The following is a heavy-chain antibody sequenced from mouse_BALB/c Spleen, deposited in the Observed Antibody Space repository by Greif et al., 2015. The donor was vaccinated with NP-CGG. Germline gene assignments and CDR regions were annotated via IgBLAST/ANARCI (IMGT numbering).Heavy chain of an antibody. Sequence: EVQLQQSGAELVRPGALVKLSCKASGFNIKDYYMHWVKQRPEQGLEWIGWIDPENGNTIYDPKFQGKASITADTSSNTAYLQLSSLTSEDTAVYYCARLDDYDTVFAYWGQGTLVTVSA. J-gene: IGHJ3*01. CDR2: IDPENGNT. CDR3: ARLDDYDTVFAY. CDR1: GFNIKDYY. V-gene: IGHV14-1*02. D-gene: IGHD2-4*01.